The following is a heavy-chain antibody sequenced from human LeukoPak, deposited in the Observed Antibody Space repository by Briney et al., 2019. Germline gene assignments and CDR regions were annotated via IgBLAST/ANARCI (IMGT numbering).Heavy chain of an antibody. CDR3: AKRSSSSWDFDY. CDR2: IRYDGSNK. J-gene: IGHJ4*02. V-gene: IGHV3-30*02. D-gene: IGHD6-6*01. Sequence: PGGSLRLSCAASGFTFSSYGMHWVRQAPGKGPEWVAFIRYDGSNKYYADSVKGRFTISRDNSKNTLYLQMNSLRAEDTGVYYCAKRSSSSWDFDYWGQGTLVTVSS. CDR1: GFTFSSYG.